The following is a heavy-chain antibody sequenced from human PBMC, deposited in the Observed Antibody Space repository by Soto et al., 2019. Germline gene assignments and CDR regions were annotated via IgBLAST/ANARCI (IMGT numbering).Heavy chain of an antibody. J-gene: IGHJ4*02. CDR1: GFTFIRSA. CDR3: AAGDYDFWSGYYKPLDY. CDR2: IVVGSGNT. V-gene: IGHV1-58*01. D-gene: IGHD3-3*01. Sequence: SVKVSCKASGFTFIRSAVQWARQARGQRLEWIGWIVVGSGNTNYAQKVQERVTITRDMSTSTAYMELSSLRSEDTAVYFCAAGDYDFWSGYYKPLDYWGQGTLVTVSS.